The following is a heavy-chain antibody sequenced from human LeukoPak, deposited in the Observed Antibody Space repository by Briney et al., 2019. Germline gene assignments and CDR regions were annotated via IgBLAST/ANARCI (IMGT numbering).Heavy chain of an antibody. CDR1: DGSFSGYY. Sequence: SETLSLTCAVYDGSFSGYYWNWIRQPPGKGLEWIGEIGHSGSTNYNPSLKSRVTISIDTSKNQFSLKLSSVTAADTAVYYCARDWSYYGMDVWGKGTTVTVSS. J-gene: IGHJ6*04. V-gene: IGHV4-34*01. D-gene: IGHD3/OR15-3a*01. CDR3: ARDWSYYGMDV. CDR2: IGHSGST.